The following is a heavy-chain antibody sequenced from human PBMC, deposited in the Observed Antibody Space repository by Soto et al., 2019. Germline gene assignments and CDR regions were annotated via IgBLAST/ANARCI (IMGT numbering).Heavy chain of an antibody. CDR3: ARGVGSGSYYNQYNWFDP. CDR1: GYTFTNYG. D-gene: IGHD3-10*01. V-gene: IGHV1-18*01. Sequence: QVQLVQSGGEVKKPGASVKVSCKASGYTFTNYGISWVRQAPGQGLEWMGWINVYNGNTKYAQKVQGRVTMTTDTSTSTASMELRSLRSDDTAVYYCARGVGSGSYYNQYNWFDPGGQGTLVTVSS. CDR2: INVYNGNT. J-gene: IGHJ5*02.